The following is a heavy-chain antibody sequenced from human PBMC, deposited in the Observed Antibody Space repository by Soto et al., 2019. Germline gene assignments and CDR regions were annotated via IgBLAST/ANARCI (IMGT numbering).Heavy chain of an antibody. V-gene: IGHV4-59*01. CDR3: ARVGGYDFWSGYAFWWFDP. CDR2: MYHSGST. D-gene: IGHD3-3*01. CDR1: GGSISSYY. J-gene: IGHJ5*02. Sequence: SETLSLTCTVSGGSISSYYWSWLRQPPGKGLEWIGSMYHSGSTNYNPSLKSRVTISADTSKKQLSLNLSSVTAADTAVYYCARVGGYDFWSGYAFWWFDPWGQGTLVTVSS.